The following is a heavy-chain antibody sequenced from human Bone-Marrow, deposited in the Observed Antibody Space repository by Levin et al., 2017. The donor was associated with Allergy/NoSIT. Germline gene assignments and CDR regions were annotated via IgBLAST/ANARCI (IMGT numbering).Heavy chain of an antibody. Sequence: SETLSLTCTVSGDSIMSSSWWSWVRQVPGKGLEWIGEIYHSGNTNFNPSLQSRVTISVDISRNQFSLKLSSVIAADPAVYFCARGPRRYFDWGDGFDIWGQGTAVTVSS. V-gene: IGHV4-4*02. CDR3: ARGPRRYFDWGDGFDI. D-gene: IGHD3-9*01. J-gene: IGHJ3*02. CDR1: GDSIMSSSW. CDR2: IYHSGNT.